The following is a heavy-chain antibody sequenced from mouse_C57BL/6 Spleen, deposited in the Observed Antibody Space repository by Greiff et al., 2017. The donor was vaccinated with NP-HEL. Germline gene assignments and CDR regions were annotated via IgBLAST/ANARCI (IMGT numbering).Heavy chain of an antibody. CDR1: GYAFSSSW. CDR3: ARSSELGRGAMDY. CDR2: IYPGDGDT. D-gene: IGHD4-1*01. J-gene: IGHJ4*01. Sequence: QVQLKQSGPELVKPGASVKNSCKASGYAFSSSWMNWVKQRPGKGLEWIGRIYPGDGDTNYNGKFKGKATLTADKSSSTAYMQLSSLTSEDSAVYFCARSSELGRGAMDYWGQGTSVTVSS. V-gene: IGHV1-82*01.